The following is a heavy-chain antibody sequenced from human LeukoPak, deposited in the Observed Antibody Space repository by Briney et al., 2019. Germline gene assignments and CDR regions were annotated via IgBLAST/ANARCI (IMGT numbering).Heavy chain of an antibody. CDR1: GFSLGTYA. CDR3: TKGGVVSAFGY. CDR2: GSGSGANT. J-gene: IGHJ4*02. V-gene: IGHV3-23*01. Sequence: GGSLTLACPASGFSLGTYAMTWVRQAEGEGLECVSTGSGSGANTYYTDSVKGRFTISRDNSKNTLFLQMSSLRAEATALYYCTKGGVVSAFGYWGQGVLVTVSS. D-gene: IGHD3-22*01.